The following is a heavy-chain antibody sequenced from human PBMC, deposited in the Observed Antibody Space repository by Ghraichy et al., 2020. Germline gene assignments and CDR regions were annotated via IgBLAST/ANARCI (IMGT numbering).Heavy chain of an antibody. Sequence: GESLNISCAASGFTFSSYAMSWVRQAPGKGLEWVSAISGSGGSTYYADSVKGRFTISRDNSKNTLYLQMNSLRAEDTAVYYCAKDKEVVVITTLDYWGQGTLVTVSS. CDR2: ISGSGGST. V-gene: IGHV3-23*01. CDR3: AKDKEVVVITTLDY. CDR1: GFTFSSYA. D-gene: IGHD3-22*01. J-gene: IGHJ4*02.